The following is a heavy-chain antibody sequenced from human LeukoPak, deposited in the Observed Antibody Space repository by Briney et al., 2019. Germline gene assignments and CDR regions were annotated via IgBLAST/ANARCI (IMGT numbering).Heavy chain of an antibody. J-gene: IGHJ6*03. CDR3: ARDPSIAAPSYYMDV. Sequence: GGSLRLSCAASGFTFSSYSMNWVRQAPGKGLEWVAVISYDGSNKYYADSVKGRFTISRDNSKNTLYLQMNSLRAEDTAVYYCARDPSIAAPSYYMDVWGKGTTVTVSS. CDR2: ISYDGSNK. D-gene: IGHD6-6*01. V-gene: IGHV3-30*03. CDR1: GFTFSSYS.